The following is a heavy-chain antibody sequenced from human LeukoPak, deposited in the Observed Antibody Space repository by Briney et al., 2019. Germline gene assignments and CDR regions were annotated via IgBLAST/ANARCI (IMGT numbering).Heavy chain of an antibody. Sequence: PGRSLRLSCAASGFTFSSYGMHWVRQAPGKGLEWVAVIWYDGSNKYYADSVKGRFTISRDNSKNTLYLQMNSLRAEDTAVYYCARGPLRFLEWLFDYWGQGTLVTVSS. J-gene: IGHJ4*02. CDR3: ARGPLRFLEWLFDY. D-gene: IGHD3-3*01. CDR1: GFTFSSYG. V-gene: IGHV3-33*01. CDR2: IWYDGSNK.